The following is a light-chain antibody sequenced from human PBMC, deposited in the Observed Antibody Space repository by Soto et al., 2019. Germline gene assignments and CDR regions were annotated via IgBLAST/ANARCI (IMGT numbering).Light chain of an antibody. Sequence: EIVLTQSPGTLSLSPGERATLSCRASQSVSSSYLAWYQQKPGQAPRLLIYGASSRATGIPDRCSGSGSGTDFTLTISRLEAEDFAVYYCQQYGSSYTFGQGTKLEIK. CDR2: GAS. CDR1: QSVSSSY. J-gene: IGKJ2*01. V-gene: IGKV3-20*01. CDR3: QQYGSSYT.